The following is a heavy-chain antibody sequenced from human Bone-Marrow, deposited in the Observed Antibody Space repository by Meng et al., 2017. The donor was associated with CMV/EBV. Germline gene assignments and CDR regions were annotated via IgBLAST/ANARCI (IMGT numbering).Heavy chain of an antibody. CDR1: GFTFSSYA. V-gene: IGHV3-23*03. D-gene: IGHD1-26*01. CDR2: IDSGGSST. CDR3: AKVIVGATSGFDY. J-gene: IGHJ4*02. Sequence: GESLKISCAASGFTFSSYAMNWVRQAPGKGLEWVSVIDSGGSSTYYADSVKGRFTISRDNSKNTLYLQMNSLRAEDTAVYYCAKVIVGATSGFDYWGQGTLVTVYS.